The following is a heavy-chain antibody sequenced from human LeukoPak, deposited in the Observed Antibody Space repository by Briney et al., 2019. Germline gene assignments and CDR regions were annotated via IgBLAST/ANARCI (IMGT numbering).Heavy chain of an antibody. V-gene: IGHV4-59*01. CDR2: IYYSGST. Sequence: PSETLSLTCTVSGGSISSYYWSWIRQPPGKGLEWIGYIYYSGSTNYNPSLKSRVTISVDTSKNQFSLKLISVTAADTAVYYCARYDYSGSWYISDYWGQGTLVTVSS. CDR3: ARYDYSGSWYISDY. CDR1: GGSISSYY. J-gene: IGHJ4*02. D-gene: IGHD6-13*01.